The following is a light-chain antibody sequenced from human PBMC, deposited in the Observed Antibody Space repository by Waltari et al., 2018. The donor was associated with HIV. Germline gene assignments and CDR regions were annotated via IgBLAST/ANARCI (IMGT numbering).Light chain of an antibody. J-gene: IGLJ1*01. CDR1: SSDVGGYNY. CDR2: DVS. CDR3: SSYTSSSPYA. V-gene: IGLV2-14*03. Sequence: QSALTQPASVSGSPGQSITISCTGTSSDVGGYNYVSWYQQHPGKPPKLMIYDVSNRPAGVSTRYSGSKAGNTASLTISGLQAEDEAEYYCSSYTSSSPYAFGTGTKVTVL.